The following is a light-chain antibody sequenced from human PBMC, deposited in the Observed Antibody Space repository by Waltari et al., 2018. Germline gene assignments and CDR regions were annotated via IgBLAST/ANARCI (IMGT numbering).Light chain of an antibody. CDR2: KAS. CDR1: QSIISW. CDR3: QQYNTDWT. V-gene: IGKV1-5*03. Sequence: DIQITQSPSTLSASVGDRVTITCRASQSIISWLAWYQQRPGKAPKLLIYKASTLKSGVPSRFSGRASGTEFTLTISSLQPHDFATYYCQQYNTDWTFGQGTRVEI. J-gene: IGKJ1*01.